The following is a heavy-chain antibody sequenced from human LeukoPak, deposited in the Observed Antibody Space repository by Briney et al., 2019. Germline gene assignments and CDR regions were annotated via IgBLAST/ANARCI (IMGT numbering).Heavy chain of an antibody. V-gene: IGHV4-59*08. J-gene: IGHJ4*02. D-gene: IGHD3-10*01. CDR3: ARRITMVRGGYYFDY. Sequence: SETLSLTCTVSGGSISSYYWSWIRQPPGKGLEWIGYIYYSGSTNYNPSLKSRVTISVDTSKNQFSLKLSSVTAADTAVYYCARRITMVRGGYYFDYRGQGTLVTVSS. CDR2: IYYSGST. CDR1: GGSISSYY.